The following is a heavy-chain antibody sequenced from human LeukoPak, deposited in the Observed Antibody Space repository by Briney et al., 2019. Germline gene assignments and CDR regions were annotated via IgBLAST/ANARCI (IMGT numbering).Heavy chain of an antibody. CDR2: IRTESDHT. V-gene: IGHV3-64*01. CDR1: GFTFSHYA. CDR3: ARDLALGDDAFDI. D-gene: IGHD2-21*02. J-gene: IGHJ3*02. Sequence: PGPSLRLSCAASGFTFSHYAMHSVRPTPQEGLYFVSSIRTESDHTEYASSVKGRFTVSTDKSKNTLYLQMGSLSADDMAMYYCARDLALGDDAFDIWGQGTMVTVFS.